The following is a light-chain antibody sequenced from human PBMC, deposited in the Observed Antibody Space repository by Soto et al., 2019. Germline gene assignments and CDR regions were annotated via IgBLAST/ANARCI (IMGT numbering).Light chain of an antibody. CDR3: HQYGSSLWT. J-gene: IGKJ1*01. CDR2: GAS. V-gene: IGKV3-20*01. Sequence: EIVLTQSPGTLSLSPGERATLSCRASQSVSSSYLAWYQQKPRQAPRLLIYGASTRATGIPDRFSGSGSGTDFTLTINRLEPEDFAVYYCHQYGSSLWTFGQGTKVEIK. CDR1: QSVSSSY.